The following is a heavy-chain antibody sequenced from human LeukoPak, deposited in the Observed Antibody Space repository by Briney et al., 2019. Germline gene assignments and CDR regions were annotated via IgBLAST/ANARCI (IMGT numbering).Heavy chain of an antibody. CDR3: ARVRVPAAIEGYYYYYYMDV. CDR2: IIPIFGTA. J-gene: IGHJ6*03. V-gene: IGHV1-69*15. Sequence: GSSVKVSCKASGGTFSSYAISWVRQAPGQGLEWMGRIIPIFGTANYAQKFQGRVTITADESTSTAYMELSSLRSEDTAVYYCARVRVPAAIEGYYYYYYMDVWGKGTTVTVSS. CDR1: GGTFSSYA. D-gene: IGHD2-2*02.